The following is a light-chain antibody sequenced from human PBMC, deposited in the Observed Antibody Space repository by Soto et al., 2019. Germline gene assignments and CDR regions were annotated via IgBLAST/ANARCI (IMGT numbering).Light chain of an antibody. V-gene: IGKV3-11*01. CDR2: DAS. J-gene: IGKJ1*01. Sequence: EIVLTQSPATLSLSPGERATLSCXASQSVSSYLAWYQQKPGQAPRLLIYDASNRATGIPARFSGSGSGTDFTLTISSLEPEDFAVYYCQQYGTSAGTFGQGTKVDI. CDR1: QSVSSY. CDR3: QQYGTSAGT.